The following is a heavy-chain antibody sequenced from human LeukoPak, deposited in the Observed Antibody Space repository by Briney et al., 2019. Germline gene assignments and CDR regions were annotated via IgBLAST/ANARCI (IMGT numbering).Heavy chain of an antibody. CDR2: ISSSGSTI. CDR1: GFTFSSYE. D-gene: IGHD6-13*01. CDR3: ARSSSSWYEYYYYGMDV. V-gene: IGHV3-48*03. J-gene: IGHJ6*02. Sequence: GGSLRLSCAASGFTFSSYEMNWVRQAPGKGLEWVSYISSSGSTIYYADSVKGRFTISRDNAKNSLYLQMNSLRAEDTAVYYCARSSSSWYEYYYYGMDVWGQGTTVTVSS.